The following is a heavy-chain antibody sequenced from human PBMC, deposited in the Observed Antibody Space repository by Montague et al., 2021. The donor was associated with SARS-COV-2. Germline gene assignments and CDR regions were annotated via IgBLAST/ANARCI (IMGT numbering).Heavy chain of an antibody. J-gene: IGHJ4*02. D-gene: IGHD1-1*01. CDR2: IYHSGNT. V-gene: IGHV4-4*02. CDR1: GGSISSSNW. Sequence: SETLSLTCAVSGGSISSSNWWSWVRQPPGKGLEWIGEIYHSGNTNYNPSLQSRFTISVDKSKNQFSLRLSSVTAADTAVYYCARSSILEAHRFDYWGQGTLVTVSS. CDR3: ARSSILEAHRFDY.